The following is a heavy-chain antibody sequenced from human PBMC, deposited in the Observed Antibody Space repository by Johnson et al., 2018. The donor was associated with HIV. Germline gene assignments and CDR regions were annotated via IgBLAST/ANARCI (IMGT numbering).Heavy chain of an antibody. J-gene: IGHJ3*02. CDR3: ARDGEWELEDAFDI. V-gene: IGHV3-30*04. Sequence: QVQLVESGGGVVQPERSLRLSCAASGFTFSSYAMHWVRQAPGKGLEWVACISYDGSNKYYADSVKGRFTISRDNSKNTLYLQMNSLRAEDTAVYYCARDGEWELEDAFDIWGQGTMVTVSS. CDR2: ISYDGSNK. D-gene: IGHD1-26*01. CDR1: GFTFSSYA.